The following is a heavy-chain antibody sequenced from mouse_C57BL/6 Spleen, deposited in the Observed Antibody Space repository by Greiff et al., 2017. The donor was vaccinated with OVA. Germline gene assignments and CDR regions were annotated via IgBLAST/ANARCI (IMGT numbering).Heavy chain of an antibody. V-gene: IGHV1-39*01. J-gene: IGHJ2*01. CDR2: INPNYGTT. D-gene: IGHD1-1*01. CDR3: AREGYGSSFYYFDY. Sequence: VHVKQSGPELVKPGASVKISCKASGYSFTDYNMNWVKQSNGKSLEWIGVINPNYGTTSYNQKFKGKATLTVDQSSSTAYMQLNSLTSEDSAVYYCAREGYGSSFYYFDYWGQGTTLTVSS. CDR1: GYSFTDYN.